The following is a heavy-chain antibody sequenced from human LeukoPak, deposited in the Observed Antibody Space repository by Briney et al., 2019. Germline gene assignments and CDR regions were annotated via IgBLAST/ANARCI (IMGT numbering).Heavy chain of an antibody. Sequence: PGGSLRLSCAASGFTFSSYAMSWVRQAPGKGLEWVSAISGSGGSTYYADSVKGRFTISRDNSKNTLYLQMNSLRAEDTAVYYCAKDLSNYEPRYYYYYGMDVWGQGTTVTVSS. CDR3: AKDLSNYEPRYYYYYGMDV. V-gene: IGHV3-23*01. CDR1: GFTFSSYA. CDR2: ISGSGGST. J-gene: IGHJ6*02. D-gene: IGHD4-11*01.